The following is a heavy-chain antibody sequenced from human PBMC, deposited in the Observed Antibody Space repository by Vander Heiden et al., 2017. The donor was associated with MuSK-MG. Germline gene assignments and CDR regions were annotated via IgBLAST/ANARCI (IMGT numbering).Heavy chain of an antibody. CDR2: IYYSGSA. V-gene: IGHV4-39*01. J-gene: IGHJ4*02. D-gene: IGHD3-22*01. Sequence: QLQLQESGPGLVKPSETLSLTCTVSGGSISSSSSYWGWIRQPPGKGLEWIGTIYYSGSAYYNPSLKSRVTISVDTSKNQFSLKLSSVTAADTAVYYCARLIVSYYFDYWGQGTLVTVSS. CDR1: GGSISSSSSY. CDR3: ARLIVSYYFDY.